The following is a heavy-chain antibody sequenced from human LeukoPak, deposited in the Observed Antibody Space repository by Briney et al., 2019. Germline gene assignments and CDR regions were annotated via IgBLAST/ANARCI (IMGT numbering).Heavy chain of an antibody. J-gene: IGHJ3*02. CDR3: ARDWTPILGRGELHGSGNDAFDI. CDR1: GYSISSGYY. D-gene: IGHD3-10*01. V-gene: IGHV4-38-2*02. CDR2: IYHSGST. Sequence: SETLSLTCTVSGYSISSGYYWGWIRQPPGKGLEWIGSIYHSGSTYYNPSLKSRVTISVDTSKNQFSLKLSSVTAADTAVYYCARDWTPILGRGELHGSGNDAFDIWGQGTMVTVSS.